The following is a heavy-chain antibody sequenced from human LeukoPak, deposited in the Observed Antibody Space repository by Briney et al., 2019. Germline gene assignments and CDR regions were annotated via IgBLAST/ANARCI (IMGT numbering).Heavy chain of an antibody. J-gene: IGHJ4*02. CDR2: IYYSGST. Sequence: SSETLSLTCTVSGDSVSNGNYYWSWIRQPPGKGLEWIGYIYYSGSTNYNPSLKSRVTISVDTSKNQFSLKLSSVTAADTAVYYCARIYSGYEWAFDYWGQGTLVTVSS. CDR3: ARIYSGYEWAFDY. CDR1: GDSVSNGNYY. D-gene: IGHD5-12*01. V-gene: IGHV4-61*01.